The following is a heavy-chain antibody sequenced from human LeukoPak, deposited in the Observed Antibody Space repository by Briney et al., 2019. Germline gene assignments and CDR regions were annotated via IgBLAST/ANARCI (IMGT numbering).Heavy chain of an antibody. CDR3: ARRVGYSYGRDPNYYFDY. V-gene: IGHV5-51*01. D-gene: IGHD5-18*01. J-gene: IGHJ4*02. CDR1: GYSFTSYW. CDR2: IYPGDSDT. Sequence: GESLKISCKGSGYSFTSYWIGWVRQMPGKGLEWMGIIYPGDSDTRYSPSFQGQVTISADKSISTAYLQWSGLKASDTAMYYCARRVGYSYGRDPNYYFDYWGQGTLVTVSS.